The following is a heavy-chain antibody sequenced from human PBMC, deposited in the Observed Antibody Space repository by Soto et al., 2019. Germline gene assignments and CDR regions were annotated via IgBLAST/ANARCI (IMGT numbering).Heavy chain of an antibody. CDR1: GGTFSSYA. D-gene: IGHD3-3*01. Sequence: QVQLVQSGAEVKKPGSSVKVSCKASGGTFSSYAISWVRQAPGQGLEWMGGIIPIFGTANYAQKFQGRVTITADESTSTAYMELSSLRSEDTAVYYCARPRADFWSGYYKAHFDYWGQGTLVSVSS. V-gene: IGHV1-69*01. J-gene: IGHJ4*02. CDR3: ARPRADFWSGYYKAHFDY. CDR2: IIPIFGTA.